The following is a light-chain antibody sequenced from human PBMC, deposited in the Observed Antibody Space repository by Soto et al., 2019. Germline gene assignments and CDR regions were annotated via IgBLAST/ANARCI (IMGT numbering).Light chain of an antibody. Sequence: QSVLTQPASVSGSPGESISISCTGTSSDVGAYNFVSWYQHYPDKAPKVVIYDVANRPSEVSYRFSASKSGNTASLTISGLQAEDEAAYYCMSFKSSNTYVFGTGTKVTVL. CDR3: MSFKSSNTYV. J-gene: IGLJ1*01. CDR1: SSDVGAYNF. V-gene: IGLV2-14*03. CDR2: DVA.